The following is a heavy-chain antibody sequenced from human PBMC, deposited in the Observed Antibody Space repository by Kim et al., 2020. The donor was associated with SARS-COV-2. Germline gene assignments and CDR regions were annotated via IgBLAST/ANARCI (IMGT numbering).Heavy chain of an antibody. CDR1: GGSISSGGYY. V-gene: IGHV4-31*03. Sequence: SETLSLTCTVSGGSISSGGYYWSWIRQHPGKGLEWIGYIYSSGSTYYNPSLKSRVTISVDTSKNQFSLKLSSVTAADTAVYYCARDRWGYSSFDYWGQGTLVTGSS. CDR3: ARDRWGYSSFDY. CDR2: IYSSGST. J-gene: IGHJ4*02. D-gene: IGHD5-18*01.